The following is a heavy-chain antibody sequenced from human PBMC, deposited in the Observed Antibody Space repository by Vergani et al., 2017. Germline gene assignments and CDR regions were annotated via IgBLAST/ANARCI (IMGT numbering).Heavy chain of an antibody. CDR2: IDWDDDK. V-gene: IGHV2-70*15. CDR3: ARIRADLRLIDY. CDR1: GFSLSTSGMC. J-gene: IGHJ4*02. D-gene: IGHD2-8*01. Sequence: QVTLRESGPALVKPTQTLTLTCTFSGFSLSTSGMCVSWIRQPPGKALEWLARIDWDDDKYYSTSLKTRLTISKDTSKNQVVLTMTNMDPVDTATYCCARIRADLRLIDYWGQGTLVTVSS.